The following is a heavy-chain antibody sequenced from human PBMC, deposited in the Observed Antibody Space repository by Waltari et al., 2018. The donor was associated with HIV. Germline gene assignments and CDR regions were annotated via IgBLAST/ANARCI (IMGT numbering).Heavy chain of an antibody. CDR1: GGSFSGYY. J-gene: IGHJ4*02. CDR2: INHSGST. V-gene: IGHV4-34*01. D-gene: IGHD2-15*01. CDR3: ARLGAGYCSGGSCYSGAY. Sequence: QVQLQQWGAGLLKPSETLSLTCAVYGGSFSGYYWSWIRQPPGKGLEWIGEINHSGSTNYNPSLKSRVTISVDTSKNQFSLKLSSVTAADTAVYYGARLGAGYCSGGSCYSGAYWGQGTLVTVSS.